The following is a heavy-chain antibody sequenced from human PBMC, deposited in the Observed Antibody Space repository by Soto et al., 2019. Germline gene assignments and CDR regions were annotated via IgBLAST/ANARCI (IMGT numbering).Heavy chain of an antibody. V-gene: IGHV4-30-4*08. J-gene: IGHJ5*02. D-gene: IGHD2-8*01. CDR2: IYYSGST. CDR1: GGSISSGGYY. Sequence: PSETLSLTCSVSGGSISSGGYYWSWIRQHPGKGLEWIGYIYYSGSTYYNPSLKSRVTISVDTSKNQFSLKLSSVTAADTAVYYCASTGEDIVPPGWFDPWGQGTLVTVSS. CDR3: ASTGEDIVPPGWFDP.